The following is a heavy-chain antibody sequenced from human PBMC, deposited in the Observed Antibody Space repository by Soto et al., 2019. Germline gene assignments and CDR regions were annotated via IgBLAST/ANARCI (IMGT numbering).Heavy chain of an antibody. J-gene: IGHJ4*02. D-gene: IGHD3-10*01. CDR1: GFTFSSYG. CDR3: AKDLSGFGELLPEFDY. CDR2: ISYDGSNK. V-gene: IGHV3-30*18. Sequence: PGGSLRLSCAASGFTFSSYGMHWVRQAPGKGLEWVAVISYDGSNKYYADSVKGRFTISRDNSKNTLYLQMNSLRAEDTAVYYCAKDLSGFGELLPEFDYWGQGTLVTVSS.